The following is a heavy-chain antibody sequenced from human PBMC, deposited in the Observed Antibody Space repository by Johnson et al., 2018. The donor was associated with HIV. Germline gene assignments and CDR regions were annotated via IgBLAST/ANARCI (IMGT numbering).Heavy chain of an antibody. V-gene: IGHV3-66*01. CDR1: GFTVSSNY. D-gene: IGHD6-13*01. CDR3: AKGGSSWSYVAFVI. J-gene: IGHJ3*02. Sequence: QLVESGGGVVQPGGSLRLSCAASGFTVSSNYMSWVRQAPGKGLEWVSVIYSGGSTYYADSVKGRFTISRDNSKNTLYLQMNSLRAEDTAVYYCAKGGSSWSYVAFVICGQGTMVTVSS. CDR2: IYSGGST.